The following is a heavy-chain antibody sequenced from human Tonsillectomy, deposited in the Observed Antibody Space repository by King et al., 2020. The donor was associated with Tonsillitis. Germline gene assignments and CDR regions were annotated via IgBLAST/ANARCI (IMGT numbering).Heavy chain of an antibody. CDR1: GFTFSGYC. Sequence: VQLVESGGGLVQPGGSLRLSCAASGFTFSGYCMNWVRQAPGKGLEWISYISHDTNVLYYADSVKGRFTISRDNAKNSLYLQMNSLRAADTAVYYCVRDYSWAFDYWGQGTLVTVSS. D-gene: IGHD2-15*01. J-gene: IGHJ4*02. V-gene: IGHV3-48*01. CDR3: VRDYSWAFDY. CDR2: ISHDTNVL.